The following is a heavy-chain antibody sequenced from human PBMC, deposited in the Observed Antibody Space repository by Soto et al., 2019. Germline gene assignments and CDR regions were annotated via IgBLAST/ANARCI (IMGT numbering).Heavy chain of an antibody. CDR3: APWRGAEGNSDY. CDR1: GFTFSSYG. V-gene: IGHV3-30*03. J-gene: IGHJ4*02. D-gene: IGHD3-3*01. CDR2: ISYDGGNK. Sequence: QVQLVESGGGVVQPGRSLRLSCAASGFTFSSYGMHWVHQAPGKGLEWVAVISYDGGNKYYADSVEGRFTISRANTKNTLYLQMISVRAEDTDVYYGAPWRGAEGNSDYWGQGTLVSVS.